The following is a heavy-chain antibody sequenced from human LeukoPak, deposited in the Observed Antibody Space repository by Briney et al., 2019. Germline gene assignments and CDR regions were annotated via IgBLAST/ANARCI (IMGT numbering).Heavy chain of an antibody. CDR1: GGSFSGYY. J-gene: IGHJ6*03. Sequence: PSETLSLTCAVYGGSFSGYYWSWIRQPPGKGLEWIAEINHSGSTNYNPSLKSRVTISVDTSKNRFSLKLSSVTAADTAVYYCARRGYSYYYYMDVWGKGTTVTVSS. V-gene: IGHV4-34*01. CDR3: ARRGYSYYYYMDV. CDR2: INHSGST.